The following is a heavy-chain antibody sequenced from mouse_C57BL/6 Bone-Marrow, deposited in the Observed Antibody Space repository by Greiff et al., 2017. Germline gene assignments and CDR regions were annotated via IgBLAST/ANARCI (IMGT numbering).Heavy chain of an antibody. J-gene: IGHJ4*01. D-gene: IGHD1-1*01. CDR3: ARCGTTVVASRYYAMDY. CDR2: IHPNSGST. V-gene: IGHV1-64*01. CDR1: GYTFTSYW. Sequence: QVQLQQPGAELVKPGASVKLSCKASGYTFTSYWMHWVKQRPGQGLEWIGMIHPNSGSTNYNEKFKSKATLTVDKSSSTAYMQLSSLTSEDSAVYYCARCGTTVVASRYYAMDYWGQGTSVTVSS.